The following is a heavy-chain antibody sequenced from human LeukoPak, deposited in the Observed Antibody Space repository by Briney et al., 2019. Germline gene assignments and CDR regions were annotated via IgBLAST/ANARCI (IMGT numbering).Heavy chain of an antibody. CDR1: GFTFSSYA. V-gene: IGHV3-23*01. Sequence: PGGSLRLSCAASGFTFSSYAMSWVRQAPGKGLEWVSAISGSGGSTYYADSVKGRFTISRDNSKNTLYLQMNSLRAEDTAVYYCARLVVRDRLYYYYYMDVWGKGTTVTVSS. D-gene: IGHD3-10*01. J-gene: IGHJ6*03. CDR2: ISGSGGST. CDR3: ARLVVRDRLYYYYYMDV.